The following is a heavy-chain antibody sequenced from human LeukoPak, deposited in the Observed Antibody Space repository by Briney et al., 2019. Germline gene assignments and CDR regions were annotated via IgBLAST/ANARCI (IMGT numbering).Heavy chain of an antibody. J-gene: IGHJ4*02. CDR1: GYTYTGHY. D-gene: IGHD2-15*01. CDR2: INPNSGGT. Sequence: ASVKVSCKASGYTYTGHYMHWVRQAPGQGLEWMGWINPNSGGTNYAQKFQGRVTMTRDTSISTAYMELSRLRSDDTAVYYCASDRSGDGYCSGGSCYAGRDYWGQGTLVTVSS. CDR3: ASDRSGDGYCSGGSCYAGRDY. V-gene: IGHV1-2*02.